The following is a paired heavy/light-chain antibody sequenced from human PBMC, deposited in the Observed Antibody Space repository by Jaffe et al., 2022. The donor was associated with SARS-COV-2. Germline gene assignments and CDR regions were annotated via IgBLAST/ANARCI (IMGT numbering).Light chain of an antibody. Sequence: DIVMTQSPLSLPVTPGEPASISCRSSQSLLHSNGYNYLDWYLQKPGQSPQLLIYLGSNRASGVPDRFSGSGSGTDFTLKISRVEAEDVGVYYCMQALQTPHTFGPGTKVDIK. CDR1: QSLLHSNGYNY. CDR2: LGS. J-gene: IGKJ3*01. CDR3: MQALQTPHT. V-gene: IGKV2-28*01.
Heavy chain of an antibody. CDR3: ASGGRNSGSHPYYYYGMDV. CDR2: INPNSGGT. V-gene: IGHV1-2*06. J-gene: IGHJ6*02. D-gene: IGHD1-26*01. Sequence: QVQLVQSGAEVKKPGASVKVSCKASGYTFTGYYMHWVRQAPGQGLEWMGRINPNSGGTNYAQKFQGRVTMTRDTSISTAYMELSRLRSDDTAVYYCASGGRNSGSHPYYYYGMDVWGQGTTVTVSS. CDR1: GYTFTGYY.